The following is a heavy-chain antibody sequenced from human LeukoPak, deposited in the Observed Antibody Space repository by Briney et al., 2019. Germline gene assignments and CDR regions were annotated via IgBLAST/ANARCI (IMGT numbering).Heavy chain of an antibody. V-gene: IGHV3-30*02. D-gene: IGHD6-19*01. CDR2: IRYDGSNK. CDR1: GFTFGSYG. CDR3: AREFVDGSGWFYFDY. Sequence: GSLRLSCAASGFTFGSYGMHWVRQAPGKGLEWVAFIRYDGSNKYYADSVKGRFTISRDNSKNTLYLQMNSLRAEDTAVYYCAREFVDGSGWFYFDYWGQGTLVTVSS. J-gene: IGHJ4*02.